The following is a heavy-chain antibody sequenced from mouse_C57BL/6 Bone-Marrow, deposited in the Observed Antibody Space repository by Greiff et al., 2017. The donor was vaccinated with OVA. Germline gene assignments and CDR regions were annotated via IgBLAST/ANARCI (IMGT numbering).Heavy chain of an antibody. J-gene: IGHJ3*01. V-gene: IGHV1-26*01. CDR1: GYTFTDYY. CDR3: ARWRTGFAY. Sequence: VQLQQSGPELVKPGASVKISCKASGYTFTDYYMNWVKQSHGKSLEWIGDINPNNGGTSYNQKFKGKATLTVDKSSSTAYMELRSLTSEDSAVYYCARWRTGFAYWGQGTLVTVSA. CDR2: INPNNGGT.